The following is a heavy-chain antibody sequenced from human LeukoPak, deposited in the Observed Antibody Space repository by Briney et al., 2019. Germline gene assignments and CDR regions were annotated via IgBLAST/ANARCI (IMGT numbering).Heavy chain of an antibody. CDR3: ARGITIFGVVDYYYGMDV. CDR1: GFTVSSNY. CDR2: IYSGGST. J-gene: IGHJ6*02. V-gene: IGHV3-53*04. D-gene: IGHD3-3*01. Sequence: GGSLRLSCAASGFTVSSNYMSWVRQAPGKGLEWVSVIYSGGSTYYADSVKGRFTISRHNSKNTLYLQMNSLRAEDTAVYYCARGITIFGVVDYYYGMDVCGQGTTVTVSS.